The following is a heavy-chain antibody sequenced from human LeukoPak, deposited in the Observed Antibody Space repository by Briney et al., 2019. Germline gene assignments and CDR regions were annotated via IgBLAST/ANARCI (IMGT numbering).Heavy chain of an antibody. CDR3: ATSAGSSSSWEFDY. CDR2: IYFGDSHT. CDR1: GNRFTSYW. Sequence: GESLKISCKGSGNRFTSYWIGWVRQMPGKGLEWMGIIYFGDSHTRYSTSFQGQVTISADKSISTACLQWSSLKASDTAIYYCATSAGSSSSWEFDYWGQGTLVTVSS. D-gene: IGHD6-13*01. J-gene: IGHJ4*02. V-gene: IGHV5-51*01.